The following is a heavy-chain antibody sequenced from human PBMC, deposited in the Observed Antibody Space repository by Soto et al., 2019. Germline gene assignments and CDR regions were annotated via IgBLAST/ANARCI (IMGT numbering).Heavy chain of an antibody. CDR2: ISYDGSNR. D-gene: IGHD2-15*01. CDR3: AKDPTKYCSGGSCYCGYFHH. J-gene: IGHJ1*01. V-gene: IGHV3-30*04. Sequence: GGSLRLSCAASGFTFSSYAMHWVRQAPGKGLEWVAVISYDGSNRYYADSVKGRFTISRDNSKNTLYLQMNSLRADDTAVYYCAKDPTKYCSGGSCYCGYFHHWGQGTLVTVSS. CDR1: GFTFSSYA.